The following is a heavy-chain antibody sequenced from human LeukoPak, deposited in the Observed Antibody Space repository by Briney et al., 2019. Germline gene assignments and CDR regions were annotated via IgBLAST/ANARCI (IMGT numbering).Heavy chain of an antibody. Sequence: PEGSLRLSCAASGFTFSSYSMNWVRQAPGKGLEWVSSISSSSSYIYYADSVKGRFTISRDNAKNSLYLQMNSLRAEDTAVYYCARHRYSGSRSYFDYWGQGTLVTVSS. CDR3: ARHRYSGSRSYFDY. V-gene: IGHV3-21*01. D-gene: IGHD1-26*01. CDR1: GFTFSSYS. J-gene: IGHJ4*02. CDR2: ISSSSSYI.